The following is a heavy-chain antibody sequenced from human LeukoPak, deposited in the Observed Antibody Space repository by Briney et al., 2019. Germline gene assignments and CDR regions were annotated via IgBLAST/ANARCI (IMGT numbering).Heavy chain of an antibody. J-gene: IGHJ4*02. Sequence: SQTLSLTCTVSGGSINSGTNYWSWIRQPAGKGLEWIGRVYTSGSTNYNPSLKSRVTISVDTSKNQFSLKLSSVTAADTAVYYCARSAYYYDSSGYYYLFDYWGQGTLVTVSS. D-gene: IGHD3-22*01. CDR1: GGSINSGTNY. V-gene: IGHV4-61*02. CDR2: VYTSGST. CDR3: ARSAYYYDSSGYYYLFDY.